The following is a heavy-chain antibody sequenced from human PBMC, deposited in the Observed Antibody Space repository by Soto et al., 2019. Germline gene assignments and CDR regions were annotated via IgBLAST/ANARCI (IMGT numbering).Heavy chain of an antibody. Sequence: SETLSLTCTVSGGSISSGGYYWSWIRQHPVKGLEWIGYIYYSGSTYYNPSLKSRVTISVDTSKNQFSLKLSSVTAADTAVYYCARAEELDHSDFGYYYYGMDVWGQGTTVTVSS. D-gene: IGHD1-1*01. CDR3: ARAEELDHSDFGYYYYGMDV. CDR2: IYYSGST. CDR1: GGSISSGGYY. J-gene: IGHJ6*02. V-gene: IGHV4-31*03.